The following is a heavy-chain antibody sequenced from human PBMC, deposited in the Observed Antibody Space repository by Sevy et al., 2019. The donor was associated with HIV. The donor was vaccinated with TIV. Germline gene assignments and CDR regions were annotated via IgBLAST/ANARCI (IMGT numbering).Heavy chain of an antibody. CDR2: ISGSGGST. V-gene: IGHV3-23*01. CDR1: GFTFSSYA. CDR3: AKDQIGSSGYYPDAFDI. Sequence: GGSLRLSCAASGFTFSSYAMNWVRQAPGKGLEWVSAISGSGGSTYYADSVKGRFTISRDKSKNTLYLQMNSLRAEDTAVYYCAKDQIGSSGYYPDAFDIWGQGTMVTVSS. J-gene: IGHJ3*02. D-gene: IGHD3-22*01.